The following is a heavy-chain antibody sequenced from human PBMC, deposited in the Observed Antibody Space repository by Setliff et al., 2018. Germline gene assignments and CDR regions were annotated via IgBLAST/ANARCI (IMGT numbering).Heavy chain of an antibody. CDR3: TRDPTGSNFYNFQFYMDV. D-gene: IGHD1-1*01. J-gene: IGHJ6*03. CDR1: GYPFTGYY. V-gene: IGHV1-2*02. Sequence: WASVKVSCKAFGYPFTGYYYNRWVRQAPGQGPEWMGWINPNTGAAKYAQQFQGRVTMTRDMSLRTVYLDLSGLTSDDTAVYYCTRDPTGSNFYNFQFYMDVWGKGTTVTVSS. CDR2: INPNTGAA.